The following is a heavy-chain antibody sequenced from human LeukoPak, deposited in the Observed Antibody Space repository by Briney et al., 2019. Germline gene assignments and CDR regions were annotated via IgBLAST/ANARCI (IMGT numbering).Heavy chain of an antibody. CDR2: LDWSGSRT. D-gene: IGHD1-1*01. V-gene: IGHV3-20*04. CDR1: GFIFNDYG. CDR3: ARTQQLEDY. J-gene: IGHJ4*02. Sequence: GGSLRLSCAASGFIFNDYGMSWVRQGPGKGLEWVSGLDWSGSRTGYAESVKGRFTISRDNAKNSVYLQMNNLRAEGTALYYCARTQQLEDYWGQGTLVTVSS.